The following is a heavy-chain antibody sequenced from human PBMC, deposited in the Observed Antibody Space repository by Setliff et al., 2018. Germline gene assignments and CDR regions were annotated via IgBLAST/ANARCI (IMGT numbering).Heavy chain of an antibody. CDR3: ARGPPGYNPYHWFDP. D-gene: IGHD5-12*01. CDR2: ISYIGNT. CDR1: GASVRSGPYY. Sequence: KPSETLSLTCTVSGASVRSGPYYWSWIRQPPGKGLEWIGFISYIGNTNYNPYLKSRITISLDTSKNQFSLKVNSVTAADTAVYYCARGPPGYNPYHWFDPWGQGTLVTVSS. J-gene: IGHJ5*02. V-gene: IGHV4-61*01.